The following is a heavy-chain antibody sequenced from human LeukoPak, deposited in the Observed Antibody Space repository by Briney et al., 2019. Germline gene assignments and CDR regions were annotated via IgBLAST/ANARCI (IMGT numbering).Heavy chain of an antibody. CDR2: ISGSGGST. D-gene: IGHD2-21*02. J-gene: IGHJ4*02. CDR1: GLTFSSYA. Sequence: GGSLRLSCAASGLTFSSYAMSWVRQAPGKGLEWVSAISGSGGSTYYADSVKGRFTISRDNSKNTLYLQMNGLRAEDTAVYYCAKDSVVVTAIRSFDYWGQGTLVTVSS. CDR3: AKDSVVVTAIRSFDY. V-gene: IGHV3-23*01.